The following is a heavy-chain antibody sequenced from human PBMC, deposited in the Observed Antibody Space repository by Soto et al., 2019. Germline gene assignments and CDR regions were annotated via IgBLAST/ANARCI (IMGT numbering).Heavy chain of an antibody. CDR3: AKDRRSTSCYSLAFCYYYGMHX. CDR2: ISYDGNNK. D-gene: IGHD2-2*01. CDR1: GFSFSSYG. Sequence: PGGSLRLTFAASGFSFSSYGMHWVRQAPGTGLEWVSVISYDGNNKYYADSVKGRFTISRDNSKNTLFLQMNSLRAEDTAVYYCAKDRRSTSCYSLAFCYYYGMHXWGQGTTVPVS. V-gene: IGHV3-30*18. J-gene: IGHJ6*02.